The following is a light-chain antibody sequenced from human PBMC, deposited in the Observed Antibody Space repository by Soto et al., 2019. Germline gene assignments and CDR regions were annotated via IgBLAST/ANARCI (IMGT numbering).Light chain of an antibody. CDR2: GAS. V-gene: IGKV3-20*01. Sequence: ESVLTQSPGTLSLSAGERATLSCRASQSVSSSYLAWYQQKPGQAPRLLIYGASSGATGIPDRFSGSGSGTDFTLTISRLEPEDFAVYYCQQYGSSPVFGGGTKVDIK. CDR1: QSVSSSY. CDR3: QQYGSSPV. J-gene: IGKJ4*01.